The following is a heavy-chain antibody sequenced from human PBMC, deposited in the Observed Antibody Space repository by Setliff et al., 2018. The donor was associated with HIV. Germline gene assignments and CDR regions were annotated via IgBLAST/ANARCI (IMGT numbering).Heavy chain of an antibody. CDR3: ARGRASYNVFDI. CDR2: ISYDGINK. Sequence: GGSLRLSCAVSGFIFNGYGMHWVRQAPGKGLEWVAVISYDGINKYYADSVKGRFTISRDNSKNTLYLQMNSLRAEDTAVYYCARGRASYNVFDIWGQGTMVTVSS. J-gene: IGHJ3*02. CDR1: GFIFNGYG. V-gene: IGHV3-30*03. D-gene: IGHD1-1*01.